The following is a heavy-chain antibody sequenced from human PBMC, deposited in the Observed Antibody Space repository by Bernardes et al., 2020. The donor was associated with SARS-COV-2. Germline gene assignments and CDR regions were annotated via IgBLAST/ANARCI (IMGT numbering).Heavy chain of an antibody. CDR3: AKVMSRVQIPFYYYYGMDV. CDR1: GGSISSSSYY. Sequence: ETLSLTCTVSGGSISSSSYYWGWIRQPPGKGLEWVSAISGSGGSTYYADSVKGRFTISRDNSKNTLYLQMNSLRAEDTAVYYCAKVMSRVQIPFYYYYGMDVWGQGTTVTVSS. V-gene: IGHV3-23*01. CDR2: ISGSGGST. J-gene: IGHJ6*02. D-gene: IGHD1-1*01.